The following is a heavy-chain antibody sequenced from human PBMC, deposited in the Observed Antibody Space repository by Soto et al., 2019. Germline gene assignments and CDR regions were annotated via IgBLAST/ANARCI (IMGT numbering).Heavy chain of an antibody. Sequence: EVQLVESGGGLVKPGGSLRLSCAVSGFTFSSHSMNWVRQAPGKGLEWVSSITTSSESKYYTDSVKGRFTLSRDNAKNSLYLQMTSLRAEDTAVYYCARSTSGFSYGKIDYWGRGTLVTVSS. J-gene: IGHJ4*02. D-gene: IGHD5-18*01. CDR3: ARSTSGFSYGKIDY. CDR1: GFTFSSHS. CDR2: ITTSSESK. V-gene: IGHV3-21*02.